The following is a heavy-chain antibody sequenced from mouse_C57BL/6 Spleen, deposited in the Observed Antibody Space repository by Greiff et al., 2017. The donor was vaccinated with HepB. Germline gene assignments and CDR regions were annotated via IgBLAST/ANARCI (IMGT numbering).Heavy chain of an antibody. V-gene: IGHV1-76*01. CDR1: GYTFTDYY. D-gene: IGHD1-1*01. J-gene: IGHJ2*01. CDR2: IYPGSGNT. Sequence: VQLQQSGAELVRPGASVKLSCKASGYTFTDYYINWVKQRPGQGLEWIARIYPGSGNTYYNEKFKGKATLTAEKSSSTAYMQLSSLTSEDSAVYFCSRLSYYVSSYGGNYFDYWGQGTTLTVSS. CDR3: SRLSYYVSSYGGNYFDY.